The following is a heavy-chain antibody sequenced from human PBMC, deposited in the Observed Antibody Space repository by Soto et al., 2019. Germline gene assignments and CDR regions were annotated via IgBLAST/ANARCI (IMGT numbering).Heavy chain of an antibody. J-gene: IGHJ4*02. D-gene: IGHD2-8*02. Sequence: LETMCLTCRVSGGSIGGYDGTWIRQPPGTGLEWIGEINHSGSTNYNPSLKSRVTISVDTSKNQFSLKLTSVTAADTAVYYCARDKITGLFDYWGQGTLVTVSS. V-gene: IGHV4-34*01. CDR3: ARDKITGLFDY. CDR1: GGSIGGYD. CDR2: INHSGST.